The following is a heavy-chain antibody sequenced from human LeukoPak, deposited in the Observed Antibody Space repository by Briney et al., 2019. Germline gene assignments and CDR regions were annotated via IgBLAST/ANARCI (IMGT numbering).Heavy chain of an antibody. J-gene: IGHJ3*01. CDR1: EFTFSGFA. D-gene: IGHD3-16*01. CDR2: IRGGGAGT. CDR3: AKCAESYGNDAFDL. Sequence: GGSLRLSCAASEFTFSGFAMSWVRQAPGKGLKWVSYIRGGGAGTLYADSVKGRFTVSRDNSKSTLYLQMNSLGVEDTAVYYCAKCAESYGNDAFDLWGPGTTVTVSS. V-gene: IGHV3-23*01.